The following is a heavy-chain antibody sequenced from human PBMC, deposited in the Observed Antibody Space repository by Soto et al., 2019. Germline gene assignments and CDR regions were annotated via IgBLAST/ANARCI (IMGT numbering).Heavy chain of an antibody. V-gene: IGHV3-74*01. CDR3: VRDRPGSQEYFDY. CDR2: ISSDGTTT. Sequence: GGSLRLSCAASGFTFSNYYMHWVRQAPGKGPVWVSRISSDGTTTTYADSVKGRFTISRDNAKNTVYLQMNSLRAEDTGVYYCVRDRPGSQEYFDYWGQGNMVTVSS. CDR1: GFTFSNYY. J-gene: IGHJ4*02. D-gene: IGHD3-10*01.